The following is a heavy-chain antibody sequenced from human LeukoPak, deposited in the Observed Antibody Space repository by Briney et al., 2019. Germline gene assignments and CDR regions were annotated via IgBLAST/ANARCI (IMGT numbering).Heavy chain of an antibody. CDR3: AAYDFWSGYYGMDV. CDR2: IVAGSGNT. Sequence: SVKVSCKASGFTFTSSAMQWVRQARGQRLEWIGWIVAGSGNTNYAQKFQERVTITRDMSTSTAYMELSSLRSEDTAVYYCAAYDFWSGYYGMDVWGQGTTVTVSS. J-gene: IGHJ6*02. V-gene: IGHV1-58*02. D-gene: IGHD3-3*01. CDR1: GFTFTSSA.